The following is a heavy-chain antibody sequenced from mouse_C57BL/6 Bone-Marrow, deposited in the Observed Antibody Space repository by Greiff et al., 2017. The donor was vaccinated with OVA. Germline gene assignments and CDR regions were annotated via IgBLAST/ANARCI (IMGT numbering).Heavy chain of an antibody. Sequence: EVQRVESGGGLVQPGGSLKLSSAASGFTFSDYYMYWVRQTPEKRLEWVAYISNGGGSTYYPDTVKGRFTISRDNAKNTLYLQMSRLKSEDTAMYYCARQGGIYFDYWGQGTTLTVSS. V-gene: IGHV5-12*01. J-gene: IGHJ2*01. CDR2: ISNGGGST. CDR1: GFTFSDYY. CDR3: ARQGGIYFDY.